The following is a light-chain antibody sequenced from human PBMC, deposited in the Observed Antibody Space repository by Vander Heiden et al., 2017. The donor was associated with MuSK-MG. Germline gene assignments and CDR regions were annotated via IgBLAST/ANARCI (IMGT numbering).Light chain of an antibody. Sequence: DIQMTQSPSSLSASVGDRVTISRRTSHSVSTHFSWYQQSPGKAPKLLIYSASTLQSGVPSRFSGSGSGTDFTLTITSLQPEDFATYYCQQSYTMPFTFGPGTKVDVK. V-gene: IGKV1-39*01. J-gene: IGKJ3*01. CDR2: SAS. CDR3: QQSYTMPFT. CDR1: HSVSTH.